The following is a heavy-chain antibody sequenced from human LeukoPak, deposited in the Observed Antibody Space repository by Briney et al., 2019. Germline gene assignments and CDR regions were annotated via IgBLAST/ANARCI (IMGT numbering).Heavy chain of an antibody. Sequence: SETLSLTCTVSGGSISSYHWSWIRQPPGKGLEWIGYIYYSGSTNYNPSLKSRVTISVDTSKNQFSLKLSSVTAADTAVYYCAKRPSIIVGVSNWFDPWGQGTLVTVSS. J-gene: IGHJ5*02. CDR2: IYYSGST. CDR3: AKRPSIIVGVSNWFDP. CDR1: GGSISSYH. V-gene: IGHV4-59*01. D-gene: IGHD1-26*01.